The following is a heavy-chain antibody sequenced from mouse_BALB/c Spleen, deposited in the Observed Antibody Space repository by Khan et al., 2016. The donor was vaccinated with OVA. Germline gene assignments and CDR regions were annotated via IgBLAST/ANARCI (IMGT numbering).Heavy chain of an antibody. CDR3: ARGNYYVYYFDY. J-gene: IGHJ2*02. D-gene: IGHD1-1*01. Sequence: EVKLEESGPGLVKPSQSLSLTCTVTGYSITSNYAWNWIRQFPGNKLEWMGYISYSGSTTYNPSLKSRISITRDTSKNQFFLQLKSVTTEDTATYYCARGNYYVYYFDYWGQGTSLTVSS. CDR2: ISYSGST. V-gene: IGHV3-2*02. CDR1: GYSITSNYA.